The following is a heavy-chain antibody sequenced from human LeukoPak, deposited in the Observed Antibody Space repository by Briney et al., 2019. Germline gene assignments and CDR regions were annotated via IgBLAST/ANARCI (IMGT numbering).Heavy chain of an antibody. D-gene: IGHD3-3*01. J-gene: IGHJ5*02. CDR2: INHSGST. Sequence: SETLSLTCAVYGRSFSGYYWSWIRQPPGKGLEWIGEINHSGSTNYNPSLKSRVTISVDTSKNQFSLKLSSVTAADTAVYYCATKPLYDFWSGYQNWFDPWGQGTLDTVSS. V-gene: IGHV4-34*01. CDR3: ATKPLYDFWSGYQNWFDP. CDR1: GRSFSGYY.